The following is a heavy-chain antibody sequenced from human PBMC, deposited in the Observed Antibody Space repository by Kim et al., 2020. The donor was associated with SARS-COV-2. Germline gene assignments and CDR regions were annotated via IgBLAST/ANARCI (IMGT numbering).Heavy chain of an antibody. CDR2: ISYDGSNK. V-gene: IGHV3-30*18. Sequence: GGSLRLSCAASGFTFSSYGMHWVRQAPGKGLEWVAVISYDGSNKYYADSVKGRFTISRDNSKNTLYLQMNSLRAEDTAVYYCAKAQRGGYYSGFDYWGQGTLVTVSS. J-gene: IGHJ4*02. D-gene: IGHD3-22*01. CDR3: AKAQRGGYYSGFDY. CDR1: GFTFSSYG.